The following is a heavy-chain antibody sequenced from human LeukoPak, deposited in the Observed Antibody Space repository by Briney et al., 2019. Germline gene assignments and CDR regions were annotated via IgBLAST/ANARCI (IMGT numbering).Heavy chain of an antibody. Sequence: GGSLRLSCAASGFTLSSYAMSWVRQAPGKGLEWVSAISGSGGSTYYADSVKGRFTISRDNSKNTLYLQMNSLRAEDTAVYYCAKDKYSSGWKFDCWGQGTLVTVSS. CDR2: ISGSGGST. V-gene: IGHV3-23*01. D-gene: IGHD6-19*01. CDR1: GFTLSSYA. CDR3: AKDKYSSGWKFDC. J-gene: IGHJ4*02.